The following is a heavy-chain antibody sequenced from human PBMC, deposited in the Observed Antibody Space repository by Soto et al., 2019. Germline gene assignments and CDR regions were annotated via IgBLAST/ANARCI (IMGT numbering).Heavy chain of an antibody. CDR1: GGSISYYY. V-gene: IGHV4-59*08. CDR2: IYYSGST. D-gene: IGHD2-2*01. J-gene: IGHJ4*02. CDR3: AGHRSSSTYYYFDY. Sequence: SLTCTVSGGSISYYYWSWIRQPPGKGLEWIGYIYYSGSTNYNPSLKSRVTISVDTSKNQFSLKLSSVTAADTAVYYCAGHRSSSTYYYFDYWGQGTLVTVSS.